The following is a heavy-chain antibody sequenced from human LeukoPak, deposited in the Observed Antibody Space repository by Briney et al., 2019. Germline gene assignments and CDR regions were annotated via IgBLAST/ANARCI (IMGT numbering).Heavy chain of an antibody. CDR1: GGSISSSSYY. Sequence: PSETLSLTCTVSGGSISSSSYYWGWIRQPPGKGLEWIGSIYYSGSTYYNPSLKSRVTISVDTSKNQFSLKLSSVTAADTAVYYCAREGYSRTYYFDYWGQGTLVTVSS. CDR2: IYYSGST. V-gene: IGHV4-39*07. D-gene: IGHD6-13*01. J-gene: IGHJ4*02. CDR3: AREGYSRTYYFDY.